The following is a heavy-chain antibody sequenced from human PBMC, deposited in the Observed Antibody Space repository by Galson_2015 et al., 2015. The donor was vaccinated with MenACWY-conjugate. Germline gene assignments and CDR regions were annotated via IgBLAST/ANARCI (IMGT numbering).Heavy chain of an antibody. V-gene: IGHV4-39*07. J-gene: IGHJ4*02. CDR2: IYYSGST. D-gene: IGHD6-19*01. CDR3: ARDRIAVAGDNFDY. CDR1: GGSISSSSYY. Sequence: ESLSLTCTVSGGSISSSSYYWGWIRQPPGKRLEWIGSIYYSGSTYYNPSLKSRVTISVDTSKNQFSLKLSSVTAADTAVYYCARDRIAVAGDNFDYWGQGTLVTVSS.